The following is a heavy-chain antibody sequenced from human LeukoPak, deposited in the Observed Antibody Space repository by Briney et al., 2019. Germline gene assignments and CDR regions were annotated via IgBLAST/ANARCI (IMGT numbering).Heavy chain of an antibody. CDR2: IYHSGST. Sequence: SETLSLTCAVSGGSISSRNWWSWVRQPPGKGLEWIGEIYHSGSTNYNPSLQSRVSISVDKSKNQFSLKLSSVTAADTAVYYCAREGYSSGWLYYYYYYMDVWGKGTTVTISS. CDR3: AREGYSSGWLYYYYYYMDV. V-gene: IGHV4-4*02. J-gene: IGHJ6*03. D-gene: IGHD6-19*01. CDR1: GGSISSRNW.